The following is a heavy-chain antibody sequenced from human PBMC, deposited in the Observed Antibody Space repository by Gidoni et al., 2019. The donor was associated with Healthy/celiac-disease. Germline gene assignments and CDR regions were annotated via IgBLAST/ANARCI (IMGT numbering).Heavy chain of an antibody. CDR3: ARLGGYYDSSGYYRGLDY. Sequence: QVQLQESGPGLVTPSETLSLTCTVSGGSISSYYWSWIRQPPRKGLEWIGYIYYSGSTNYNPSLKSRVTISVDTSKNQFSLKLSSVTAADTAVYYCARLGGYYDSSGYYRGLDYWGQGTLVTVSS. CDR1: GGSISSYY. D-gene: IGHD3-22*01. J-gene: IGHJ4*02. V-gene: IGHV4-59*08. CDR2: IYYSGST.